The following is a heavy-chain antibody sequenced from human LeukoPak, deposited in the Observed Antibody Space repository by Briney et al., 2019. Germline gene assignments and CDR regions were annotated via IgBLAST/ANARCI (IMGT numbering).Heavy chain of an antibody. J-gene: IGHJ4*02. D-gene: IGHD1-1*01. CDR2: ISGNGDTT. V-gene: IGHV3-23*01. CDR3: VKDVNWSTY. Sequence: GGSLRLSCAASGFTFSSYDMIWVRQAPGKGLEWVSVISGNGDTTYYADSVKGRFTISRDNSRNTVYLQMNSLRGDDTAVYYCVKDVNWSTYWGQGTLVTVSS. CDR1: GFTFSSYD.